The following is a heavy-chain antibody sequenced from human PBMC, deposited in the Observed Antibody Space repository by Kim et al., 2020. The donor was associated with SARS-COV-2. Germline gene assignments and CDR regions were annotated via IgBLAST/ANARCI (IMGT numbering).Heavy chain of an antibody. D-gene: IGHD2-21*02. CDR1: GFTFSSYG. V-gene: IGHV3-30*18. CDR3: AKGGNSPYYFDY. CDR2: ISYDGSNK. Sequence: GGSLRLSCAASGFTFSSYGMHWVRQAPGKGLEWVAVISYDGSNKYYADSVKGRFTISRDNSKNTLYLQMNSLRAEDTAVYYCAKGGNSPYYFDYWGQGTLVTVSS. J-gene: IGHJ4*02.